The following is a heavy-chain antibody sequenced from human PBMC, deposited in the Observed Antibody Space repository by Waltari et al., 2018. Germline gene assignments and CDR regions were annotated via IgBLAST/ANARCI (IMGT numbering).Heavy chain of an antibody. CDR3: ARATPRGTIAFDI. CDR2: INPNSGCT. CDR1: GYTFTGYY. Sequence: QVQLVQSGAEVKKPGASVKVSCKASGYTFTGYYMQWVRQAPGQGLEWRGRINPNSGCTNYAQKFQGRVTRTRDTSISTAYRELSMLRSDDTAVYYCARATPRGTIAFDIWGQGTLVTVSS. V-gene: IGHV1-2*06. J-gene: IGHJ3*02.